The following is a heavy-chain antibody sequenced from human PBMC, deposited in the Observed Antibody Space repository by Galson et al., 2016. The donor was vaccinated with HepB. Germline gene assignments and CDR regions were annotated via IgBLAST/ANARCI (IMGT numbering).Heavy chain of an antibody. CDR2: ISYDGSNK. V-gene: IGHV3-30*04. CDR1: GFTLSSYA. Sequence: SLRLSCAASGFTLSSYAMRWVRQAPGRGLEWVAVISYDGSNKFYADSVKGRFTISRDNSKNTLYLQMNSLRAEDTAAYYCARVLFGGSCYNWGQGTLVTVST. CDR3: ARVLFGGSCYN. J-gene: IGHJ4*02. D-gene: IGHD2-15*01.